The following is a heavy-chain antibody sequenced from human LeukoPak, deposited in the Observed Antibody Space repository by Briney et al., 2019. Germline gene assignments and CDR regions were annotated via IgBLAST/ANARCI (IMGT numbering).Heavy chain of an antibody. J-gene: IGHJ3*02. CDR3: ATSSSSFDAFDI. CDR1: GYTLTELS. V-gene: IGHV1-24*01. CDR2: FDPEDGET. D-gene: IGHD6-6*01. Sequence: ASVKVSCKVSGYTLTELSMHWVRQAPGKGLEWMGGFDPEDGETIYAQKFQGRVTMTEDTSTDTAYMELSSLRSEDTAVYYCATSSSSFDAFDIWGQGTMVTVSS.